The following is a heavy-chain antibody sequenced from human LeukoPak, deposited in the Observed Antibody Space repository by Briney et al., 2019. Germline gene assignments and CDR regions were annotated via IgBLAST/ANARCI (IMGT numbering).Heavy chain of an antibody. CDR2: IYYSGGT. D-gene: IGHD5-24*01. J-gene: IGHJ4*02. CDR1: GGSISSGSYY. CDR3: AREGDGYNYDY. Sequence: SETLSLTCTVSGGSISSGSYYWNWIRQPPGKGLEWIGYIYYSGGTNYNPSLKSRVTISVDTSKNQFSLKLSSVTAADTAVYYCAREGDGYNYDYWGQGTLVTVSS. V-gene: IGHV4-61*01.